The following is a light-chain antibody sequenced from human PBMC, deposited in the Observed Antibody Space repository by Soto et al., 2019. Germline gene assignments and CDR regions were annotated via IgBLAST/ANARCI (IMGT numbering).Light chain of an antibody. CDR3: LSFTSTNRV. CDR1: SSDVGGYNY. V-gene: IGLV2-14*03. Sequence: QSALTQPASVSGSPGQSITISCTGISSDVGGYNYLSWYQQHPGKAPKLIIYDVSNRPSGVSNRCSGSKSGNTASLTVSGLQAEDEADYYCLSFTSTNRVFGGGTKVTVL. J-gene: IGLJ3*02. CDR2: DVS.